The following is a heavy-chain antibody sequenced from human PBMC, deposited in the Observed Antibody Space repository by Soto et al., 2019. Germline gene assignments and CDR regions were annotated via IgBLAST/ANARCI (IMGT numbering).Heavy chain of an antibody. CDR1: GFTVKNYQ. V-gene: IGHV3-53*01. J-gene: IGHJ6*02. CDR3: ARDPSTTGYYSLDV. CDR2: IYSGGVT. Sequence: GSLRLSCAASGFTVKNYQMNWVRQPPGKGLEWVSVIYSGGVTYYPDSVKGRFTTIRDTSKNTVYLQMNSLRADDTAMHYCARDPSTTGYYSLDVWGQGTTVTVSS.